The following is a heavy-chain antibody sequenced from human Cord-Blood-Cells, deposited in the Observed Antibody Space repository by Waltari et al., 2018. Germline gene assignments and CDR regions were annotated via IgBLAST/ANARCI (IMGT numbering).Heavy chain of an antibody. CDR1: GGSISSSSYY. V-gene: IGHV4-39*01. D-gene: IGHD2-2*02. CDR2: SYFSCST. J-gene: IGHJ5*02. Sequence: QLQLQESGPGLVKPSETLSLTCTVSGGSISSSSYYWGWIRHPPGKGPEWVGSSYFSCSTYYNPSLKSRVHISVDTSKNQFSLKLISVTAADTAVYYCASGLGYCSSTSCYTGNWFDPWGQGTLVTVSS. CDR3: ASGLGYCSSTSCYTGNWFDP.